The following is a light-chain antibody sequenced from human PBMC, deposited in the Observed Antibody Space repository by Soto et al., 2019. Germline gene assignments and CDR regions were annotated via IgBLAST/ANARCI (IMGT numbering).Light chain of an antibody. Sequence: QSVLAQPPSASGSPGQSVTISCTGSSSDVGAYKYVSWYRQRPGKAPKLIVYEVSKRPSGVPDRFSGSKSGTTASLTVSGLQAEDEADYYCSSYAGSNNVIFGGGTKLTVL. CDR3: SSYAGSNNVI. CDR2: EVS. CDR1: SSDVGAYKY. V-gene: IGLV2-8*01. J-gene: IGLJ2*01.